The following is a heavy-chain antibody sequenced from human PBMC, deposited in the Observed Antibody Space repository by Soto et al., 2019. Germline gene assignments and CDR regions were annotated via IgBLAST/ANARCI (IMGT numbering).Heavy chain of an antibody. J-gene: IGHJ4*02. V-gene: IGHV3-72*01. CDR3: ARELGYCGGDCYSAY. CDR1: GFTFSDHY. D-gene: IGHD2-21*02. Sequence: GGSLRLSCAASGFTFSDHYMDWVRQAPGKGLEWVGRTRNKANSYTTEYAASVKGRFTISRDDSKNSLYLQMNSLKTEDTAVYYCARELGYCGGDCYSAYWGQGTLVTVSS. CDR2: TRNKANSYTT.